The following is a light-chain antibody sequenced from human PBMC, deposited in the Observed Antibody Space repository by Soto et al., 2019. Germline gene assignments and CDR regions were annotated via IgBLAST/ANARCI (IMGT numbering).Light chain of an antibody. V-gene: IGKV3-20*01. Sequence: EIVLTQSPGTLSLSPGERATLSCRASQSVSGSYLAWYQQKPGQAPRLLIYGASSRATGIPDRFSGSGSGTDFTLTISRLEPEDFAVYYCQQYGSSPQTFGQGTKEEIK. CDR2: GAS. J-gene: IGKJ1*01. CDR1: QSVSGSY. CDR3: QQYGSSPQT.